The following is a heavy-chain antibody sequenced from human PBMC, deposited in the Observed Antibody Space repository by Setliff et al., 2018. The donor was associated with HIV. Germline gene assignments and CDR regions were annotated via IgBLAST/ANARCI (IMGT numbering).Heavy chain of an antibody. D-gene: IGHD3-3*01. CDR2: FYYSGST. J-gene: IGHJ3*01. CDR3: AREGGLYFGMLIHDAIDL. Sequence: SETLSLTCVVSGDSISRSRYYWGWIRQPPGKGLEWIGSFYYSGSTSYNPSLKSRVTISLDVSKNQFSLRLTSVTAADTAVCYCAREGGLYFGMLIHDAIDLWGQGTMVTVSS. V-gene: IGHV4-39*07. CDR1: GDSISRSRYY.